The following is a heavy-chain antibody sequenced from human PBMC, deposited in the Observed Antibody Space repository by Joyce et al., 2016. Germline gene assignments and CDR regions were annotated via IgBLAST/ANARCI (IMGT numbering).Heavy chain of an antibody. J-gene: IGHJ4*02. D-gene: IGHD1-20*01. CDR1: RYSFTNYW. CDR2: SNPGDSNT. V-gene: IGHV5-51*01. CDR3: ARSLNNWNDLFGGSFDS. Sequence: EVQLVQSGAEVKKPGESLKISCKGSRYSFTNYWVGWVRQMPGKGLEWMGNSNPGDSNTRYSPSFQGQVTISADKSIRTAYLQWSSLKASDTAIYYCARSLNNWNDLFGGSFDSWGQGTLVTVSS.